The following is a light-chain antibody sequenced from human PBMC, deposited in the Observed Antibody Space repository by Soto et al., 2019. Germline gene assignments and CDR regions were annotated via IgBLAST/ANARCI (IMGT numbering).Light chain of an antibody. CDR3: QQLKNYPIT. CDR2: AAS. CDR1: QDISSS. V-gene: IGKV1-9*01. J-gene: IGKJ5*01. Sequence: AKCPIPLTESPGARATLCCRASQDISSSLAWYQQKPGTAPKLLIYAASAMPTGVPSRFSGSGSGTDFTLTISSLQPEDFAIYYCQQLKNYPITFGQGTRLEIK.